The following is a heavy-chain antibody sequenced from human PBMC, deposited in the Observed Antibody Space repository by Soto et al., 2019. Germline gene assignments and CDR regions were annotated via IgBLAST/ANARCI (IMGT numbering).Heavy chain of an antibody. CDR2: ISSKGVGT. J-gene: IGHJ6*03. CDR1: GFTLSGYA. V-gene: IGHV3-64*01. D-gene: IGHD2-15*01. CDR3: ARPARPDFYYMDV. Sequence: EVQLAESGGGLAQPGGSLRLSCAASGFTLSGYAMDWVRQAPGKGLEFVSGISSKGVGTYYANSVKGRFTISRDDSENTVYFQTDSLRTKDTAVSNCARPARPDFYYMDVSGRGNTVTVSS.